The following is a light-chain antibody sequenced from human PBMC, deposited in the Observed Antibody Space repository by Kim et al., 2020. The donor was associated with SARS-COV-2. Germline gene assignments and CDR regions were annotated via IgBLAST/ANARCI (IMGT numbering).Light chain of an antibody. CDR1: QSVGSN. CDR2: GAS. J-gene: IGKJ4*01. Sequence: VSPGERATLSCRASQSVGSNLAWYQQKPGQAPRLLIYGASTRATGIAARFSGSGSGTEFTLTISSLQSEDFAVYYCQQYNAWPLTFGGGTKVDIK. V-gene: IGKV3-15*01. CDR3: QQYNAWPLT.